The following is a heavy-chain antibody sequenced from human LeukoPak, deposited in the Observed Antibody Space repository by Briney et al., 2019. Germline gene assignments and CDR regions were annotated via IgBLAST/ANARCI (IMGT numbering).Heavy chain of an antibody. D-gene: IGHD3-3*01. CDR3: ASGSTYYDFGSGYLFSFYYYYMDV. CDR2: IIPIFGTA. J-gene: IGHJ6*03. Sequence: SVKVSCKASGGTFSSYAISWVRQAPGQGLEWMGGIIPIFGTANYAQKFQGRVTITADESTSTAYMELSSLRSEDTAVYYCASGSTYYDFGSGYLFSFYYYYMDVWGKGTTVTVSS. V-gene: IGHV1-69*01. CDR1: GGTFSSYA.